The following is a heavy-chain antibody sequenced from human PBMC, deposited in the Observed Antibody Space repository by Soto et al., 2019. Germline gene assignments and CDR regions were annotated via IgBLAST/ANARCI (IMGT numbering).Heavy chain of an antibody. V-gene: IGHV4-34*01. Sequence: SETLSLTCAVYGGSFSGYYWSWIRQPPGKGLEWIGEINHSESTNYNPSLKSRVTISVDTSKNQFSLKLSSVTAADTAVYYCARAWKKVAAAGTGRFDPWGQGTLVTVSS. CDR3: ARAWKKVAAAGTGRFDP. CDR1: GGSFSGYY. CDR2: INHSEST. D-gene: IGHD6-13*01. J-gene: IGHJ5*02.